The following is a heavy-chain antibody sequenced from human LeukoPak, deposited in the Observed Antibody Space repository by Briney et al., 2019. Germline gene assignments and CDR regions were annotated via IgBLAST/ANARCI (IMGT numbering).Heavy chain of an antibody. Sequence: SQTLSLTCAISGDSVSSNSAAWNWIRQSPSRGLEWLGRTYYRSKWYNDYAVSVKSRITINPDTSKNQFSLQLNSVTPEDTAVYYCARVNFRDGGSGSYYYFDYWGQGTLVTVSS. J-gene: IGHJ4*02. CDR1: GDSVSSNSAA. D-gene: IGHD1-26*01. CDR3: ARVNFRDGGSGSYYYFDY. V-gene: IGHV6-1*01. CDR2: TYYRSKWYN.